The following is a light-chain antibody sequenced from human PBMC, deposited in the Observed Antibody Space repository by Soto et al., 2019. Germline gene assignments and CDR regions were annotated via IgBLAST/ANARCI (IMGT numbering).Light chain of an antibody. J-gene: IGLJ1*01. CDR2: DVS. Sequence: QSALTRPASVSRAPGQSITISCNGTSSDVGGYNYVSWYQQHPGKAPKLMIYDVSNRPSGVSNRFSGSKSGNTASLTISGLQAEDEADYYCSSYTSSSLVFGTGTKVTVL. V-gene: IGLV2-14*01. CDR1: SSDVGGYNY. CDR3: SSYTSSSLV.